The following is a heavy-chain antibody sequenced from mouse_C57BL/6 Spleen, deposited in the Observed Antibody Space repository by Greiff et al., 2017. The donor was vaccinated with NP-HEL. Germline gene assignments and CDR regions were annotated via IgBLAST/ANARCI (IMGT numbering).Heavy chain of an antibody. CDR1: GYTFTDYY. CDR2: IYPGSGNT. D-gene: IGHD1-1*02. Sequence: VQLQQSGAELVRPGASVKLSCKASGYTFTDYYINWVKQRPGQGLEWIARIYPGSGNTYYNEKFKGKATLTAEKSSSTAYMQLSSLTSEDSAVYYCARSVDPYYAMDYWGQGTSVTVSS. V-gene: IGHV1-76*01. J-gene: IGHJ4*01. CDR3: ARSVDPYYAMDY.